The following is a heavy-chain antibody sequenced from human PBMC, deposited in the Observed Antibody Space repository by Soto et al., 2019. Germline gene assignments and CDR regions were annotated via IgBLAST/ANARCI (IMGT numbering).Heavy chain of an antibody. D-gene: IGHD6-13*01. Sequence: PSETLSLTCTVSGGSISSYYWSWIRQPPGKGLEWIGYIYYSGSTNYNPSLKSRVTISVDTSRNQFSLKLSSVTAADTAVYYCARRVVAGGSWFDPWGQGTLVTVSS. CDR3: ARRVVAGGSWFDP. J-gene: IGHJ5*02. CDR2: IYYSGST. CDR1: GGSISSYY. V-gene: IGHV4-59*08.